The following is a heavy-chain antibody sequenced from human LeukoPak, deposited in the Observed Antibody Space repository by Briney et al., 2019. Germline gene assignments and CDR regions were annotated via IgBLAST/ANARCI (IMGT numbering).Heavy chain of an antibody. D-gene: IGHD6-13*01. J-gene: IGHJ5*02. Sequence: GASVKVSCKASGYTFTSYGISWVRQAPGQGLEWMGWISAYNGNTNYAQNLQGRVTMTTDTSTSTAYMELRSLRSDDTAVYYCARRPFSFYSSSWFWFDPWGQGTLVTVSS. CDR3: ARRPFSFYSSSWFWFDP. V-gene: IGHV1-18*01. CDR2: ISAYNGNT. CDR1: GYTFTSYG.